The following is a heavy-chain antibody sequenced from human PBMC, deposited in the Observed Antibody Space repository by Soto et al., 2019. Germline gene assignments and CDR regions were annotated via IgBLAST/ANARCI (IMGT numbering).Heavy chain of an antibody. Sequence: SETPALTCTVSGASISTSIYFWGWIRQPPGKGLEWIGTIYYSGSTYYNPSLKSRVTISVDTSKNQFSLKLRSVTAADTAIYYCGGHWYNYWGQGTLVTVSS. D-gene: IGHD1-20*01. CDR3: GGHWYNY. J-gene: IGHJ4*02. CDR1: GASISTSIYF. CDR2: IYYSGST. V-gene: IGHV4-39*05.